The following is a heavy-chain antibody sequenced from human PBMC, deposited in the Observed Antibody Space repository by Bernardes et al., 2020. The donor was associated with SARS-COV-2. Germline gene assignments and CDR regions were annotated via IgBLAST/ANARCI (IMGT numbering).Heavy chain of an antibody. D-gene: IGHD1-26*01. Sequence: ASVKVSCKASGYSFSDYGFIWVRQAPGQGLEWMAWINNKNGKTDVAQKLKGRVTITTDPSTITGHMELRSLTSDDTAVYYCARASPYSGSSSFDNWGQGTQVTVAS. V-gene: IGHV1-18*01. CDR2: INNKNGKT. J-gene: IGHJ4*02. CDR3: ARASPYSGSSSFDN. CDR1: GYSFSDYG.